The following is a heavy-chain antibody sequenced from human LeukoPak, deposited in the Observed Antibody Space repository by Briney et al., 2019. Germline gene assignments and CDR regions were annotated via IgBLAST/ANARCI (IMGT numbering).Heavy chain of an antibody. Sequence: GGSLRLSCAASGFTFSSYWMSWVRQAPGKGLEWVANIKLDGSEKYYVDSVKGRFTISRDNAKNSLYQQMNSLRAEDTAVYYCARVSSTSYYFDYWGQGTLVTASS. CDR1: GFTFSSYW. J-gene: IGHJ4*02. CDR2: IKLDGSEK. CDR3: ARVSSTSYYFDY. V-gene: IGHV3-7*04. D-gene: IGHD6-6*01.